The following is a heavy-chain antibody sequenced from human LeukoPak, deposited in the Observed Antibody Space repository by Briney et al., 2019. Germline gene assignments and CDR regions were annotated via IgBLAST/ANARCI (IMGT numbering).Heavy chain of an antibody. CDR2: INPNSGGT. Sequence: ASVKVSCKASGYTFTGYYMHWVRQAPGQGLEWMGWINPNSGGTNYAQKFQGRVTMTRDTSISTAYMELSRLRSDDTAVYYCASAGYSSSRYYVGYYYYMDVWGKGTTVTISS. J-gene: IGHJ6*03. CDR3: ASAGYSSSRYYVGYYYYMDV. V-gene: IGHV1-2*02. D-gene: IGHD6-13*01. CDR1: GYTFTGYY.